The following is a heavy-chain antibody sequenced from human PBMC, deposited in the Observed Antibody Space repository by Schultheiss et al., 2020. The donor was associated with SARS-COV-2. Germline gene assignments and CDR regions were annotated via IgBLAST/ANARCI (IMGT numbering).Heavy chain of an antibody. D-gene: IGHD3-3*01. CDR2: IHDSGST. J-gene: IGHJ6*02. CDR1: GGSISSGGYY. Sequence: SETLSLTCTVSGGSISSGGYYWSWIRQHPGKGLEWIGFIHDSGSTNYNPSLKSRVTISVDKSKNQFSLKLSSVTAADTAVYYCARASGSGYYRYYYYGMDVWGQGTTVTVSS. V-gene: IGHV4-61*08. CDR3: ARASGSGYYRYYYYGMDV.